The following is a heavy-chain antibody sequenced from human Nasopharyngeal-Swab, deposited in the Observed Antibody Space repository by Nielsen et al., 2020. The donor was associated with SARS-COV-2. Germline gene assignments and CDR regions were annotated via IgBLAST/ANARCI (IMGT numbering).Heavy chain of an antibody. Sequence: GGSLRLSCAAFGFTSSSYAMHWVRQAPGKGLEWVAVISYDGSNKYYADSVKGRFTISRDNSKNTLYLQMNSLRAEDTAVYYCARGADIVVVVAANGLDYWGQGTLVTVSS. J-gene: IGHJ4*02. CDR3: ARGADIVVVVAANGLDY. V-gene: IGHV3-30-3*01. CDR2: ISYDGSNK. D-gene: IGHD2-15*01. CDR1: GFTSSSYA.